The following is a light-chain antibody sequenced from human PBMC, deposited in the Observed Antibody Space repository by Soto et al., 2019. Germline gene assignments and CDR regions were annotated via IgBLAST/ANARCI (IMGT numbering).Light chain of an antibody. CDR3: QHRSSWPRT. CDR1: QSVNSY. Sequence: EIVLTQSPATLSLSPGERATLSCSASQSVNSYLAWYQQRPGQAPRLLIYDASNRATGIPARFSASGSGTDFTLTISSLEPEDFAVYYCQHRSSWPRTFGQGTKVEIK. CDR2: DAS. J-gene: IGKJ2*02. V-gene: IGKV3-11*01.